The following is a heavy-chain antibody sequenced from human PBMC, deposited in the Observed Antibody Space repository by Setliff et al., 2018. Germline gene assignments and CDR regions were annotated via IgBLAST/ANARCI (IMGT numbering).Heavy chain of an antibody. D-gene: IGHD1-26*01. J-gene: IGHJ4*02. CDR1: GGSFSGYY. CDR3: ARGPRYSGSYYVNY. CDR2: INHSGSS. Sequence: NPSETLSLTCAVHGGSFSGYYWTWIRQPPGKGLEWIGEINHSGSSNYNPSLKSRVTISVDTSKNQFSLNLSSVTAADTAVYYCARGPRYSGSYYVNYWGQGTLVTVSS. V-gene: IGHV4-34*01.